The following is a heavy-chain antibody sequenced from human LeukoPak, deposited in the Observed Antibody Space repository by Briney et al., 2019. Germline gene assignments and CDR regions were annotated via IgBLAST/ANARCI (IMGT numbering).Heavy chain of an antibody. V-gene: IGHV3-33*01. CDR2: IWYDGGNK. J-gene: IGHJ4*02. D-gene: IGHD3-10*02. CDR3: ARDRAHYCVLDY. Sequence: GRSLRLSCAASGFTFSNYGMHWVRQAPGKGLEWVAVIWYDGGNKYYADSVKGRFTISRDNSKNTLYLQMNSLRAEDTAVNYCARDRAHYCVLDYWGQGTLVTVSS. CDR1: GFTFSNYG.